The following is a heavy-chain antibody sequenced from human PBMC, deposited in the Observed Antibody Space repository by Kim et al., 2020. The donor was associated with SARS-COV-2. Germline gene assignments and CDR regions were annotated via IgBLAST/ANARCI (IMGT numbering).Heavy chain of an antibody. CDR2: IRIKSNSYAT. Sequence: GGSLRLSCAASDFTFSDSAMHWVRQASVKGLECVGRIRIKSNSYATAYAASVKCRFTISRDDSKNTAYLQMNSLKTEDTAVYYCTRVPGTTSAFGYAFD. CDR3: TRVPGTTSAFGYAFD. D-gene: IGHD1-1*01. CDR1: DFTFSDSA. J-gene: IGHJ3*02. V-gene: IGHV3-73*01.